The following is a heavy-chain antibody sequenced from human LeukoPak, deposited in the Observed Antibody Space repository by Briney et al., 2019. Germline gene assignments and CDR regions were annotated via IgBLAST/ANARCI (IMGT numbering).Heavy chain of an antibody. J-gene: IGHJ1*01. Sequence: GGSLRLSCAASGFTFSSYAMHWFRQAPAKGLEWVAVISYDGSSKYYADSVKGRLTISRDNSRNTLYLQMNSLRAEDTAVYYCARGTLFSLGYYDSSGAANEYFQHWGQGTLVTVSS. V-gene: IGHV3-30-3*01. D-gene: IGHD3-22*01. CDR2: ISYDGSSK. CDR1: GFTFSSYA. CDR3: ARGTLFSLGYYDSSGAANEYFQH.